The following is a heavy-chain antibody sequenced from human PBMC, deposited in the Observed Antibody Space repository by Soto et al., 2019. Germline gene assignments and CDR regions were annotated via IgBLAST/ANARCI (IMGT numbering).Heavy chain of an antibody. J-gene: IGHJ4*02. D-gene: IGHD1-26*01. Sequence: EVQLVESGGGLVKPGGSLRLSCAASGFSFSTTWMAWVRKAPGKGLEWVGRIKSKSAGETTDYADPVNGRFTISRDDAKDTLYLHMDSLETGDTAVYYCSTGSPFSGSVFDYWGQGTLVTVSS. V-gene: IGHV3-15*05. CDR3: STGSPFSGSVFDY. CDR2: IKSKSAGETT. CDR1: GFSFSTTW.